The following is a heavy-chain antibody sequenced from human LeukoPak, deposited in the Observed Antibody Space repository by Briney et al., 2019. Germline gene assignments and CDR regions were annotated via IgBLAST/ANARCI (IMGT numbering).Heavy chain of an antibody. V-gene: IGHV3-33*01. CDR2: IWYDGTNK. CDR1: GFTFSSYG. J-gene: IGHJ3*02. Sequence: GGSLRLSCAASGFTFSSYGMHWVRQAPGKGLEWVAVIWYDGTNKYYADSVKGRFTISRDNSENTLYLQMNSLRDEDTAVYYCAREGYGSHALDIWGQGTMVTVSS. D-gene: IGHD3-10*01. CDR3: AREGYGSHALDI.